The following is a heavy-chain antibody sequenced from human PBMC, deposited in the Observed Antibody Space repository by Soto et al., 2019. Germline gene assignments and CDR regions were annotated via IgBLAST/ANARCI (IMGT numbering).Heavy chain of an antibody. CDR1: GGSISSSY. CDR3: ARFGYSSSWYNWFDP. J-gene: IGHJ5*02. Sequence: SETLSLTCTVSGGSISSSYCCWIRHPPGQGLEWIGYIYYSGSTNYNPSLKSRVTISVDTSKNQFSLKLSSVTAADTAVYYCARFGYSSSWYNWFDPWGQGTLVTVS. CDR2: IYYSGST. V-gene: IGHV4-59*08. D-gene: IGHD6-13*01.